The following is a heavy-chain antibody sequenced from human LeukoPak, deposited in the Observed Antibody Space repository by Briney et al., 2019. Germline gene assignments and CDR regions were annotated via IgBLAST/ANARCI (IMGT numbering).Heavy chain of an antibody. J-gene: IGHJ4*02. CDR2: IYNTGST. V-gene: IGHV4-59*08. CDR1: GISISSLY. D-gene: IGHD6-6*01. CDR3: ARHRAYSGASPFDY. Sequence: PSETLSLTCSASGISISSLYLSWIRQPPGKGLEWIGYIYNTGSTNNNPSLKSRVTIFVDTSKNQFSLSLSSVTAADTAVYYCARHRAYSGASPFDYWGQGTL.